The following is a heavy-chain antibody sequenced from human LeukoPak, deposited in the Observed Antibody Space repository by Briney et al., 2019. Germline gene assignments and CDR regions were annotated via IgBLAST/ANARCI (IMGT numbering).Heavy chain of an antibody. V-gene: IGHV1-18*03. D-gene: IGHD3-22*01. Sequence: ASVKVSCKASGYTFTSYGISWVRQAPGQGLEWMGWISAYNGNTNYAQKLQGRVTMTTDTSTSTACMELRSLRSEDMAVYYCARGYDSSGSWFDPWGQGTLVTVSS. CDR2: ISAYNGNT. CDR3: ARGYDSSGSWFDP. CDR1: GYTFTSYG. J-gene: IGHJ5*02.